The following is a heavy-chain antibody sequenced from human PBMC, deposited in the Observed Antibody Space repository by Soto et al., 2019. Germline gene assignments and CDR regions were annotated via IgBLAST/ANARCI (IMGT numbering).Heavy chain of an antibody. J-gene: IGHJ4*02. V-gene: IGHV3-23*01. D-gene: IGHD1-26*01. CDR3: ARDGVGATTFFGYFYY. CDR2: ISGSGGST. Sequence: GGSLRLSCAASGFTFSSYAMSWVRQAPGKGLEWVSAISGSGGSTYYADSVKGRFTISRDNSKKTLYLQMDSLRAEDTAVYYCARDGVGATTFFGYFYYWGQGTLVTVSS. CDR1: GFTFSSYA.